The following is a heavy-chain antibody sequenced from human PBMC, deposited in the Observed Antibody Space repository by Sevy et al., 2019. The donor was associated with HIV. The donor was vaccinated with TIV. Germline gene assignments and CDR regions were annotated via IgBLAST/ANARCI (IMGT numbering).Heavy chain of an antibody. CDR2: IFYSGST. CDR3: ARGVASSWAYKFDY. J-gene: IGHJ4*02. Sequence: SETLSLTCTVSGGSVGNDDYYWSWIRQPPGKGLEWIGYIFYSGSTYYNPSLKSRGSISVSTSKNHFSLRLRSVTAADTAVYYCARGVASSWAYKFDYWGPGTLVTVSS. D-gene: IGHD1-1*01. CDR1: GGSVGNDDYY. V-gene: IGHV4-30-4*01.